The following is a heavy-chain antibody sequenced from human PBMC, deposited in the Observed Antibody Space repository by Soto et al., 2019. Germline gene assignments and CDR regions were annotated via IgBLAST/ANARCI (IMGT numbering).Heavy chain of an antibody. CDR3: ARGRYCSGGSCYQNDY. J-gene: IGHJ4*02. V-gene: IGHV1-8*01. Sequence: QVQLVQSGAEVKKPGASVKVSCKASGYTFTSYDINWVRQATGQGLEWMGWMNPNSGNTGYAQKFQGRVTMTRNTXIXXDYMELSSLRSEDTAVYYCARGRYCSGGSCYQNDYWGQGTLVTVSS. D-gene: IGHD2-15*01. CDR1: GYTFTSYD. CDR2: MNPNSGNT.